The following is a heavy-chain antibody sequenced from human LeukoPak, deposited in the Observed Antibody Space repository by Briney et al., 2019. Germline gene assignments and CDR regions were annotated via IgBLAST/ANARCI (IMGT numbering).Heavy chain of an antibody. D-gene: IGHD3-10*01. CDR1: GFTFSRYS. J-gene: IGHJ4*02. V-gene: IGHV3-21*01. Sequence: GGSLRLSCAASGFTFSRYSMNWVRQAPGKGLEWVSSITSSSSYIYYADSVKGRFTISRDNAKNSLYLQMNSLRAEDTAVYYCAKVTYGSGTYGAFDYWGQGTLVTVSS. CDR2: ITSSSSYI. CDR3: AKVTYGSGTYGAFDY.